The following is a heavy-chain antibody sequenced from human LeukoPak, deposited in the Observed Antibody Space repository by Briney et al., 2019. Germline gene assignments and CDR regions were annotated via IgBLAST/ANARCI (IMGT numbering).Heavy chain of an antibody. D-gene: IGHD3-10*01. CDR2: INHSGST. J-gene: IGHJ4*02. V-gene: IGHV4-34*01. CDR3: ARLQIYGSGSYYNTPALDYFDY. CDR1: GGSFSGYY. Sequence: SETLSLTCAVYGGSFSGYYWSWMRQPPGKGLEWIGEINHSGSTNYNPSLKSRVTISVDTSKNQFSLKLSSVTAADTAVYYCARLQIYGSGSYYNTPALDYFDYWGQGTLVTVSS.